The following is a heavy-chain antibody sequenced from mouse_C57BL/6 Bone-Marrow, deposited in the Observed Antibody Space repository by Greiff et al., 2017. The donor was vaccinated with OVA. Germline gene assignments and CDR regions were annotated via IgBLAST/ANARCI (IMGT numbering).Heavy chain of an antibody. D-gene: IGHD2-1*01. J-gene: IGHJ3*01. Sequence: EVQLQESGGGLVQPGGSLKLSCAASGFTFSDYYMYWVRQTPEKRLEWVAYISNGGGSTYYPDTVKGRFTISRDNAKNTLYLQMSRLKSEDTAMYYCASFYLAYWGQGTLVTVSA. CDR1: GFTFSDYY. V-gene: IGHV5-12*01. CDR2: ISNGGGST. CDR3: ASFYLAY.